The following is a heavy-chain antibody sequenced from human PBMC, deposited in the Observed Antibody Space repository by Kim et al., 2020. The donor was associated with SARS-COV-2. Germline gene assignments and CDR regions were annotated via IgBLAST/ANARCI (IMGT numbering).Heavy chain of an antibody. CDR3: SKDASPSSGYPPQFDY. V-gene: IGHV3-23*01. J-gene: IGHJ4*01. CDR2: ITGSGAGT. CDR1: GFTFSDYA. Sequence: GGSLRLSCAASGFTFSDYAVTWVRQAPGKGLEWVSAITGSGAGTYYADSVKGRFTISRDNSKNTLYLQMNSLRAGDTAVYYCSKDASPSSGYPPQFDYWG. D-gene: IGHD3-22*01.